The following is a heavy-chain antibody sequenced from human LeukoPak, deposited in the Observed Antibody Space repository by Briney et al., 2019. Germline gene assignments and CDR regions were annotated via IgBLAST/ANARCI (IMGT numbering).Heavy chain of an antibody. J-gene: IGHJ4*02. D-gene: IGHD1-7*01. CDR3: XXXMGTTTLGDH. V-gene: IGHV3-43*01. CDR2: ISWDGLSA. Sequence: GGSLRLSCAASGFTFSSYGMHWVRQAPGTGLEWVSLISWDGLSAYYADAVKGRFTISRDNRNNSLYLQMDSLRTEDTALYYCXXXMGTTTLGDHWGQGTLVTVSS. CDR1: GFTFSSYG.